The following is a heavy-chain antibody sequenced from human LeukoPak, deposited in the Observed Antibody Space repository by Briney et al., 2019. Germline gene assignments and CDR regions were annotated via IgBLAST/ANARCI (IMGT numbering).Heavy chain of an antibody. CDR3: ARSAPWTDCSSTSCYVDY. CDR1: GGSISSGSYY. V-gene: IGHV4-61*02. Sequence: SQTLSLTCTVSGGSISSGSYYWSWIRQPAGKGLEWIGRIYSSGSTNYNPSLKSRVTISVDTSKNQFSLQLSSVTAADTAVYYCARSAPWTDCSSTSCYVDYWGQGTLVTVSS. CDR2: IYSSGST. D-gene: IGHD2-2*01. J-gene: IGHJ4*02.